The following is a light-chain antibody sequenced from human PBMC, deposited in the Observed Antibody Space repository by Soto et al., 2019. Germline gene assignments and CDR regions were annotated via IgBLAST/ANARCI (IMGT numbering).Light chain of an antibody. J-gene: IGLJ1*01. Sequence: QSVLTQPPSVSAAPGQKVTISCSGSTSNIGNNYVSWYQQLPGTAPKLLIYDNNERPSGIPDRFSGSKSGTSATLGITGLQTGDEADYYCGAGDSSLSAGVFGTGTKVTVL. CDR1: TSNIGNNY. CDR3: GAGDSSLSAGV. V-gene: IGLV1-51*01. CDR2: DNN.